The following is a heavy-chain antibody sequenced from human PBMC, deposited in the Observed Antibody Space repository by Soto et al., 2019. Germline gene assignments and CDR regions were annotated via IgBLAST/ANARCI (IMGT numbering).Heavy chain of an antibody. CDR1: GDTIGSYY. CDR3: ARGSCSRASCYTGDY. CDR2: IYFTGST. V-gene: IGHV4-59*01. D-gene: IGHD2-2*02. Sequence: PSETLSLTGTVSGDTIGSYYWSWIRQPPGKGLEWIGYIYFTGSTNYNPSLKSRVTISVDTSKNQFSLKLSSVTAADTAVYYCARGSCSRASCYTGDYWGQGTLVTVSS. J-gene: IGHJ4*02.